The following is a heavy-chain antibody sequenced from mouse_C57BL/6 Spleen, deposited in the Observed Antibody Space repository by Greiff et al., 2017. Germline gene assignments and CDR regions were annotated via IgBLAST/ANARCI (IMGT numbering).Heavy chain of an antibody. Sequence: QVQLKQSGPGLVAPSQCLSITCTVSGFSLTSYAISWVRPPPGKGLEWLGVIWTGGGTNYNSALNSRLSISKDNSKSQVFLKMNSLQTDDTARYYCDRKDYDGEWYFDVWGTGTTVTVSS. CDR3: DRKDYDGEWYFDV. CDR1: GFSLTSYA. D-gene: IGHD2-4*01. J-gene: IGHJ1*03. CDR2: IWTGGGT. V-gene: IGHV2-9-1*01.